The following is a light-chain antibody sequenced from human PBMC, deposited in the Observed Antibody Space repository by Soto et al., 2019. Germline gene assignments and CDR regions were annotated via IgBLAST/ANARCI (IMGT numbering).Light chain of an antibody. J-gene: IGKJ1*01. CDR3: QQSYSTPPT. Sequence: DIQMTQSPSSLSASVGDRVTITCRASQSISSYLNWYQQKPGKAPKLLIYAASSLQSGVPSRFSGSGSGTDFTLPISSLQPEEFATYYCQQSYSTPPTFGQGTKVEIK. CDR1: QSISSY. V-gene: IGKV1-39*01. CDR2: AAS.